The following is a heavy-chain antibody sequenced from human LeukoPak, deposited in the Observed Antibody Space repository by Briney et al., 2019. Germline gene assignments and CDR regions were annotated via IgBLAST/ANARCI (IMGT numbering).Heavy chain of an antibody. J-gene: IGHJ3*01. CDR3: GKDPNGDYVGAFDF. V-gene: IGHV3-23*01. CDR1: GFTLSDYA. CDR2: IRGTGGTT. Sequence: GGSLRLSCAASGFTLSDYALIWVRQAPGKGLEWISAIRGTGGTTYYADSVKGRCTISRDNSRNTVYLQMNSLRAEDTALYFCGKDPNGDYVGAFDFWGPGTMVTVSS. D-gene: IGHD4-17*01.